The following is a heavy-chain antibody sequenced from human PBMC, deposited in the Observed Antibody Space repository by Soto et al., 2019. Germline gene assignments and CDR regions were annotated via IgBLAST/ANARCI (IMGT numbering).Heavy chain of an antibody. V-gene: IGHV4-4*07. CDR2: VYSSGTT. J-gene: IGHJ4*02. CDR1: GGSINSYW. D-gene: IGHD3-10*01. Sequence: SETLSLTCSVSGGSINSYWWSWIRQPAGKGLEWIGRVYSSGTTDYNPSLNSRATLSVETSKNQFSLKLSSVTAADTAVYYCARDIGSYAYGEGYWGQGIRVTVSS. CDR3: ARDIGSYAYGEGY.